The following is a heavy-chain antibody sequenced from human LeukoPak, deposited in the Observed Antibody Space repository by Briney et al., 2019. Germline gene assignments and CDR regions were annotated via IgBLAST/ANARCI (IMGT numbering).Heavy chain of an antibody. Sequence: PGGSLRLSCAASGFTFSSYGMHWVRQAPGKGLEWVAFIRYDGSNKYYADSVKGRFTISRDNSKNTLYLQMNSLRAEDTAVYYCVVSYYDSSGYAVSGPFDYWGQGTLVTVSS. J-gene: IGHJ4*02. CDR3: VVSYYDSSGYAVSGPFDY. CDR2: IRYDGSNK. CDR1: GFTFSSYG. D-gene: IGHD3-22*01. V-gene: IGHV3-30*02.